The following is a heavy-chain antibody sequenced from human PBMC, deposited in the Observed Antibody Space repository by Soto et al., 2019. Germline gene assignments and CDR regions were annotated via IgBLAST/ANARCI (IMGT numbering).Heavy chain of an antibody. D-gene: IGHD2-8*01. CDR3: AKDRHCTNGVCYPNWFDP. V-gene: IGHV3-23*01. CDR2: ISGSGGST. CDR1: GFTFSSYA. J-gene: IGHJ5*02. Sequence: AGGSLRLSCAASGFTFSSYAMSWVRQAPGKGLEWVSAISGSGGSTYYADSVKGRFTISRDNSKNTLYLQMNSLRAEDTAVYYCAKDRHCTNGVCYPNWFDPWGQGTLVTVSS.